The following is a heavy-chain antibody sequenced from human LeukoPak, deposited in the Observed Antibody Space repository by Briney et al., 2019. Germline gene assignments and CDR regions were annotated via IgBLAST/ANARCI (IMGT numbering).Heavy chain of an antibody. J-gene: IGHJ5*02. D-gene: IGHD6-25*01. CDR3: AKGARSGSFDP. V-gene: IGHV3-7*03. CDR1: GFTFSSYW. Sequence: GGSLRLSCAASGFTFSSYWMSWVRQAPGKGLEWVANINQDGGEKYYVDSVKGRFTISRDNSKNTLYLQMNSLRAEDTAVYFCAKGARSGSFDPWGQGTLVTVSS. CDR2: INQDGGEK.